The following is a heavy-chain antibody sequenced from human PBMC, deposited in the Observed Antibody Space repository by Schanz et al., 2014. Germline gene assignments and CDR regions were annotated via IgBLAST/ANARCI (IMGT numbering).Heavy chain of an antibody. Sequence: QVQVVQSGAEVKKPGASVKVSCKASGYTFTDYGVIWVRQAPGQGLEWMGWINPNSGTTNYAQKFRGRVTMTRNTSMSTAYIELHILTSEDTAVYYCARGRTFDYWGQGTLVTVSS. CDR3: ARGRTFDY. CDR1: GYTFTDYG. J-gene: IGHJ4*02. V-gene: IGHV1-8*02. CDR2: INPNSGTT.